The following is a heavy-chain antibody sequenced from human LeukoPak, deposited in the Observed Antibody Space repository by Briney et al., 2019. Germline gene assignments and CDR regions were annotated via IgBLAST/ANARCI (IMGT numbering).Heavy chain of an antibody. Sequence: KPSETLSLTCTVSGGSICSYYWSWIRQPPGKGLEWIGYIYYSGSTNYNPSLKSRVTISVDTSNNQFSLKLSSVTAADTAVYYCARESSGWYDQYFQHWGQGTLVTVSS. J-gene: IGHJ1*01. CDR2: IYYSGST. D-gene: IGHD6-19*01. V-gene: IGHV4-59*01. CDR3: ARESSGWYDQYFQH. CDR1: GGSICSYY.